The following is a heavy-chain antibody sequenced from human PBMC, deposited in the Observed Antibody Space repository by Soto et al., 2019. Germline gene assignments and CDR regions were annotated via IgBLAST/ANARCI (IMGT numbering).Heavy chain of an antibody. Sequence: SVRVSGKASGGTFSSYAISWVRQAPGQGLEWMGGIIPIFGTANYAQKFQGRVTITADESTSTAYMELSSLRSEDTAVYYCARGSTEYYYYGMDVWGQGTTVTVSS. V-gene: IGHV1-69*13. J-gene: IGHJ6*02. CDR2: IIPIFGTA. CDR1: GGTFSSYA. CDR3: ARGSTEYYYYGMDV.